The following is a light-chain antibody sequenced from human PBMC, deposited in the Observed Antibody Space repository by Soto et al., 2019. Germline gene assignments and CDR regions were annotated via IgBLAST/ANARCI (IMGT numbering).Light chain of an antibody. CDR3: QQYNDWPLT. CDR1: QSLRSY. J-gene: IGKJ4*01. V-gene: IGKV3-15*01. CDR2: GAS. Sequence: EIVMTQSPATLSVSPGERATLSCRASQSLRSYLAWYQQRPGQTPRLLIYGASTRATGVPARFSGSGSGTEFTLTISSLQSEDFAVYYCQQYNDWPLTFGGGTKVEIQ.